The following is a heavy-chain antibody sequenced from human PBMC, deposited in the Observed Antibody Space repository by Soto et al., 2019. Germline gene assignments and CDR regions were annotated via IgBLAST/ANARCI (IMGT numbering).Heavy chain of an antibody. J-gene: IGHJ6*03. D-gene: IGHD2-2*01. CDR3: ARYRGRRIVVVPAALYYYYYYMDV. CDR2: ISSSSSYI. CDR1: GFTFSSYS. V-gene: IGHV3-21*01. Sequence: GGSLRLSCAASGFTFSSYSMNWVRQAPGKGLEWVSSISSSSSYIYYADSVKGRFTISRDNAKNSLYLQMNSLRAEDTAVYYCARYRGRRIVVVPAALYYYYYYMDVWGKGTTVTVSS.